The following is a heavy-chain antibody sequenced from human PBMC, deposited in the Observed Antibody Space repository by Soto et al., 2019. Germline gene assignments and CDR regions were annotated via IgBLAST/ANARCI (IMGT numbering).Heavy chain of an antibody. D-gene: IGHD2-15*01. CDR2: IYYSGST. J-gene: IGHJ6*02. V-gene: IGHV4-59*12. CDR1: CGSISSYY. CDR3: ARTQHPYCSGGSCSYYYGMDV. Sequence: SETLSLTCTFSCGSISSYYWSWIRQPPGKGLEWIGYIYYSGSTNYNPSLKSRVTISVDTSKNQFSLKLSSVTAADTAVYYCARTQHPYCSGGSCSYYYGMDVWGQGTTVTVSS.